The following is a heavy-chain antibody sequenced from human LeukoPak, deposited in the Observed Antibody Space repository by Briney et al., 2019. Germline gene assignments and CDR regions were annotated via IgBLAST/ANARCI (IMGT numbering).Heavy chain of an antibody. CDR2: IYYSGST. V-gene: IGHV4-39*07. CDR3: ARGRFYWQLVPFDY. Sequence: SETLSLTCTVSGGSISSSSYYWGWIRQPPGKGLEWIGSIYYSGSTYYNPSLKSRVTISVDTSKNQFSLKLSSVTAADTAVYYCARGRFYWQLVPFDYWGQGTLVTVSS. J-gene: IGHJ4*02. D-gene: IGHD6-13*01. CDR1: GGSISSSSYY.